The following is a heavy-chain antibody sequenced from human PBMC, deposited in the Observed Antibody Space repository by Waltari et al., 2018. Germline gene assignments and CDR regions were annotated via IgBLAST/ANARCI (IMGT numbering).Heavy chain of an antibody. CDR1: GYSFTAYA. CDR3: ARGRSGSFLDAFDI. V-gene: IGHV1-3*01. J-gene: IGHJ3*02. D-gene: IGHD3-10*01. CDR2: INAANGNT. Sequence: QVQLVQSGAEVKEPGASVKASCKTSGYSFTAYAVHWVRQAPGQRLEGMGWINAANGNTKYSQSFQGRVTIIRDTSATTAYMELTSLRSEDATIHYCARGRSGSFLDAFDIWGQGTVVTVSS.